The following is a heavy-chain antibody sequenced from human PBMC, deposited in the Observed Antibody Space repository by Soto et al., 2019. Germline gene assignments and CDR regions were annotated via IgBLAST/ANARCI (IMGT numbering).Heavy chain of an antibody. CDR1: GGSISSSSYY. Sequence: SETLSLTCIVSGGSISSSSYYGGWIRQPPGKGLGWIGSISYSGITYYNPSLKSRVTISVDTSKNQFSLKLSSVTAADKAVFYCARHRARNWFDPWGQGTLVSVPS. D-gene: IGHD6-6*01. CDR2: ISYSGIT. V-gene: IGHV4-39*01. CDR3: ARHRARNWFDP. J-gene: IGHJ5*02.